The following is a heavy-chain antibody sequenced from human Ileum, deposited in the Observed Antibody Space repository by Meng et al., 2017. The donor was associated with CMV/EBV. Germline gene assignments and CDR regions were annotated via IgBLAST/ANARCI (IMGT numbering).Heavy chain of an antibody. CDR1: GFTFSSYS. V-gene: IGHV3-21*01. CDR2: ISSSSSYI. CDR3: ARGGEYQLLDFDY. J-gene: IGHJ4*02. D-gene: IGHD2-2*01. Sequence: ASGFTFSSYSMNWVRQAPGKGLEWVSSISSSSSYIYYADSVKGRFTISRDNAKNSLYLQMNSLRAEDTAVYYCARGGEYQLLDFDYWGQGTLVTVSS.